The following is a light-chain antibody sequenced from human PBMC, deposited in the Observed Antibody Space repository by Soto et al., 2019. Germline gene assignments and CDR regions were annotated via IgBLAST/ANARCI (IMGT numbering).Light chain of an antibody. Sequence: SALTQPASVSGSPGQSITISCTGTSSDVGRYNYVSWYQQHPGRAPKLIIYEVTNRPSGVSDRFSGSKSGNVASLTISGLQAEDEADYYCSSYTISSTRVFGTGTKVTVL. CDR2: EVT. CDR1: SSDVGRYNY. J-gene: IGLJ1*01. V-gene: IGLV2-14*01. CDR3: SSYTISSTRV.